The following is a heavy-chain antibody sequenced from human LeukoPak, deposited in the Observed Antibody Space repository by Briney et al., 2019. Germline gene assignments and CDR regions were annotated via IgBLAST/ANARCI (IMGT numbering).Heavy chain of an antibody. V-gene: IGHV1-46*01. CDR1: GYTYTGYY. CDR2: INPSGGST. D-gene: IGHD2-21*01. Sequence: ASVKVPCKASGYTYTGYYMHWVRQAPGQGLEWMGIINPSGGSTSYAQKFQGRVTMTRDTSTSTVYMELSSLRSEDTAVYYCARGARQYSWFDPWGQGTLVTVSS. J-gene: IGHJ5*02. CDR3: ARGARQYSWFDP.